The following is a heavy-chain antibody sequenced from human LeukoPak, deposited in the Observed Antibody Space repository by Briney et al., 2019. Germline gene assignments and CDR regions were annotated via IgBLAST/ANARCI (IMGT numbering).Heavy chain of an antibody. CDR3: ARGVNIVASTGFDY. CDR1: GFTFSSYA. D-gene: IGHD5-12*01. J-gene: IGHJ4*02. Sequence: PGRSLRLSCAASGFTFSSYAMHWVRQAPGKGLEWVAVISYDGSNKYYADSVKGRFTISRVNSKNTLYLQMNSLRAEDTAVYYCARGVNIVASTGFDYWGQGTLVTVSS. CDR2: ISYDGSNK. V-gene: IGHV3-30*04.